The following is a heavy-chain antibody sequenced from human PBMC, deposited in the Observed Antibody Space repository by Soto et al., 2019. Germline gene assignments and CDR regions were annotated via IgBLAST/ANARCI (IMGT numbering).Heavy chain of an antibody. CDR1: GFTFSRYA. CDR3: AKVGGFDP. J-gene: IGHJ5*02. CDR2: IGGDGGSI. Sequence: EEQLLESGGGLVKPGGSLRLSCAASGFTFSRYAMSWFRQIPGKGLECVSAIGGDGGSIHYADSVKGRFTISRDNSKNMLYLQLNSLRAEDTAVYYCAKVGGFDPWGQGTLVTVSS. V-gene: IGHV3-23*01.